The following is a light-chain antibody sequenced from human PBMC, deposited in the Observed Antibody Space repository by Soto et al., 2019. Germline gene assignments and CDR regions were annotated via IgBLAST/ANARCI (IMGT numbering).Light chain of an antibody. CDR2: HAS. V-gene: IGKV1-39*01. J-gene: IGKJ1*01. Sequence: IQMNQSPSTLSASVGDRVTITCRASQSISSWLAWYHQKPGTAPKLLIYHASTLQSGVPSRFSGSGSGTDFTLTISSLQPEDFATYYCQQSYSTPRTFGQGTKVDIK. CDR1: QSISSW. CDR3: QQSYSTPRT.